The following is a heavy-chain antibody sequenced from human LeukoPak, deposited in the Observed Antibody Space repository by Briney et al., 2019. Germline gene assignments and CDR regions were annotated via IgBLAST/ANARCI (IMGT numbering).Heavy chain of an antibody. V-gene: IGHV1-18*01. J-gene: IGHJ1*01. Sequence: GASVTVSFTASGYTFTSYGIIWVRQAPGQGLEWMGWISPYNGNTNYAQKLQGRVTMTTDTSTSTAYMELRSLRSDDTAVYYCASCHCTNGVCYGECEYFQHWGQGTLVTVSS. CDR2: ISPYNGNT. CDR3: ASCHCTNGVCYGECEYFQH. D-gene: IGHD2-8*01. CDR1: GYTFTSYG.